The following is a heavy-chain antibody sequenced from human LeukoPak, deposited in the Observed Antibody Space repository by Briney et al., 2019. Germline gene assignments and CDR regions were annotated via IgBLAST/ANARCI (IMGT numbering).Heavy chain of an antibody. CDR1: GFTFSSYA. V-gene: IGHV3-30-3*01. J-gene: IGHJ4*02. D-gene: IGHD3-10*01. CDR3: ARGVGGTDY. Sequence: GGSLRLSCAASGFTFSSYAMHWVRQAPGKGLEWVAVISYDESNKYYADSVKGRFTISRDNSKNTLYLQMNSLRAEDTAVYYCARGVGGTDYWGQGTLVTVSS. CDR2: ISYDESNK.